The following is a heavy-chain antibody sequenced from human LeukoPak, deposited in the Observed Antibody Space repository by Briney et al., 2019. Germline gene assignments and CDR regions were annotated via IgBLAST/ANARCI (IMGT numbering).Heavy chain of an antibody. CDR1: GYSFTSYW. D-gene: IGHD3-10*01. J-gene: IGHJ4*02. Sequence: GESLKISCKGTGYSFTSYWIGWVRPMPGKCLEWMGIIYPGDSDTRYSPSFQGQVTISADKSISTAYLQWSSLKASDTAMYYCARSFMVRGVIMPFDYWGQGTLVTVSS. V-gene: IGHV5-51*01. CDR3: ARSFMVRGVIMPFDY. CDR2: IYPGDSDT.